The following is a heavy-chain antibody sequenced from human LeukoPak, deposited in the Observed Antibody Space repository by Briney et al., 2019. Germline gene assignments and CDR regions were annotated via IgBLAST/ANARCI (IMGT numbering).Heavy chain of an antibody. CDR2: IKPDGSEE. V-gene: IGHV3-7*03. J-gene: IGHJ4*02. CDR1: GFTFSRYW. CDR3: SKWTRTTLFWGVGARFDS. Sequence: GGSLRLSCAASGFTFSRYWMSWVRQAPGRGLEWVAHIKPDGSEEYYVDSVKGRFTISRDTSKTTISLQMNSLSVEASAVYSCSKWTRTTLFWGVGARFDSGGRGRLVTVSS. D-gene: IGHD3-16*01.